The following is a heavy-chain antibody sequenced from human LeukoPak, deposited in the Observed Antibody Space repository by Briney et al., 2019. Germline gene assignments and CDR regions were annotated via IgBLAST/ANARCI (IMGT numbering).Heavy chain of an antibody. Sequence: SGTLSLTCAVSGGSISSSNWWSWVRQTPGKGLEWIGEIYHSGSTNYNPSLKSRVTISVDKSKNQFSLKLSSVTAADTAVYYCASTMVQKYYFDYWGQGTLVTVPS. CDR2: IYHSGST. J-gene: IGHJ4*02. D-gene: IGHD3-10*01. V-gene: IGHV4-4*02. CDR3: ASTMVQKYYFDY. CDR1: GGSISSSNW.